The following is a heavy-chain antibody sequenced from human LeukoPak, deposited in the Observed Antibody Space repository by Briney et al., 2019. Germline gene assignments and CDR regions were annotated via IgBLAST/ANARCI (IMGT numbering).Heavy chain of an antibody. D-gene: IGHD5-24*01. CDR2: IYYSGST. CDR3: ARGEMATIEDAFDI. Sequence: SETLSLTCTVSGGSISSDTCYWSWIRQSPGKGLEWIGYIYYSGSTNYNPSLKSRVAISVDTSKNQFSLKLSSVTAADTAVYYCARGEMATIEDAFDIWGQGTMVTVSS. V-gene: IGHV4-61*01. J-gene: IGHJ3*02. CDR1: GGSISSDTCY.